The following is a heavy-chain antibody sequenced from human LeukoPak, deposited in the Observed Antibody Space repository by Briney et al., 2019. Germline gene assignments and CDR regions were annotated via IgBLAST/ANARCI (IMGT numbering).Heavy chain of an antibody. CDR1: GFTFSSYT. CDR3: ARRKYDCRGGSCYGFAFDL. Sequence: GGSLRLSCAASGFTFSSYTMNWVRQAPGKGLEWVSAISSDSFYIYYADSVKGRFTVSRDNAKSSLYLQMNGLRAEDTALYYCARRKYDCRGGSCYGFAFDLWGQGTMVTVSS. V-gene: IGHV3-21*01. J-gene: IGHJ3*01. CDR2: ISSDSFYI. D-gene: IGHD2-15*01.